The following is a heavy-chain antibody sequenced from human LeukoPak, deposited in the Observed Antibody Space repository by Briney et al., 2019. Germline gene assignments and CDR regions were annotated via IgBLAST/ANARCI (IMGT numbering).Heavy chain of an antibody. J-gene: IGHJ4*02. CDR3: ARVLLDYDSSGHYFDY. V-gene: IGHV4-59*01. CDR1: GGSFSGYY. CDR2: IYYSGST. D-gene: IGHD3-22*01. Sequence: SETLSLTCAVYGGSFSGYYWSWIRQPPGKGLEWIGYIYYSGSTNYNPSLKSRVAISVDTSKNQFSLKLSSVTAADTAAYYCARVLLDYDSSGHYFDYWGQGTLVTVSS.